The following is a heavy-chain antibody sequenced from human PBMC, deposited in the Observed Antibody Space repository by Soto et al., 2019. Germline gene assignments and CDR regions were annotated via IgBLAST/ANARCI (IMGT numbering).Heavy chain of an antibody. Sequence: ASVKVSCKASGYTFTGYYMHWVRQAPGQGLEWMGWISPYSGNTNYAQKLQGRVTMTTDTSTSTAYMELRSLRSDDTAVYYCARDPYSSGWLDYWGQGTLVTVSS. CDR2: ISPYSGNT. CDR3: ARDPYSSGWLDY. D-gene: IGHD6-19*01. V-gene: IGHV1-18*04. CDR1: GYTFTGYY. J-gene: IGHJ4*02.